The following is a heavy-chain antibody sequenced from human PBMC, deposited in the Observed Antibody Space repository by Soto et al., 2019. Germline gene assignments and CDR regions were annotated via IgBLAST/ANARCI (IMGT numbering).Heavy chain of an antibody. V-gene: IGHV4-59*08. Sequence: SQTLSLTCTVSGGSITNYYWSWIRQPPGKGLEWIGYIYYSGTTNYNPSLGSRVSISVDTSRNQFSLQLASVTAADTAVYYCAIRGHTILRGISSHYMDVWGKGTTVTVSS. D-gene: IGHD3-9*01. CDR2: IYYSGTT. CDR1: GGSITNYY. J-gene: IGHJ6*03. CDR3: AIRGHTILRGISSHYMDV.